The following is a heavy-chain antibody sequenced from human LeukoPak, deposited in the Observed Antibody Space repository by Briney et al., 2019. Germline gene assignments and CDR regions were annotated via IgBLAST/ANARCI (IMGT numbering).Heavy chain of an antibody. CDR3: GGVRGNSGSYLVDY. CDR2: INPNSGGT. V-gene: IGHV1-2*06. CDR1: GYTFTGYY. J-gene: IGHJ4*02. Sequence: ASVKVSCKASGYTFTGYYMHWVRQAPGQGLEWMGRINPNSGGTNYAQKFQGRVTMTRDTSISTASMELSRLRCEDTAVYYCGGVRGNSGSYLVDYWGQGTLVTVSS. D-gene: IGHD1-26*01.